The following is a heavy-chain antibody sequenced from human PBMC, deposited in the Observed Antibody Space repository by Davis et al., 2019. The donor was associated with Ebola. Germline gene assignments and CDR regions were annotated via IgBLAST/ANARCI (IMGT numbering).Heavy chain of an antibody. CDR1: GFTFSSYD. CDR2: IGTDGDP. J-gene: IGHJ3*01. V-gene: IGHV3-13*05. CDR3: ARGDSSTRRLGFAFDV. D-gene: IGHD6-13*01. Sequence: GESLKISCVASGFTFSSYDMQWVRQTAGEGLEWVSSIGTDGDPHYADSAKGRFTISRENAKNSLYLQMNYLNAGDTALYYCARGDSSTRRLGFAFDVWGQGTVVTVSS.